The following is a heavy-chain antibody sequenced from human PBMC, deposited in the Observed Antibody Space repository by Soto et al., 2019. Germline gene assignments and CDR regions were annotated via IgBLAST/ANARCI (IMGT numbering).Heavy chain of an antibody. CDR1: GGSISSSIYY. CDR3: GYGDYPEYFQH. CDR2: IYYSGST. D-gene: IGHD4-17*01. J-gene: IGHJ1*01. V-gene: IGHV4-39*01. Sequence: SETLSLTCTVAGGSISSSIYYWGWIRQPPGKGLEWIGSIYYSGSTYYNPSLKSRVTISVDTSKNQFSLKLSSVTAADTAVYYCGYGDYPEYFQHWGQGTLVTVSS.